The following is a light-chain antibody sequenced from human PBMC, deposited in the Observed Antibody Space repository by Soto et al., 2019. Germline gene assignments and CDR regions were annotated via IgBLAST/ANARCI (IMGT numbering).Light chain of an antibody. J-gene: IGKJ5*01. Sequence: EIVLTQSPGTLSLSPGERVTLSCRASQSVSNNYLAWYQQKPGQAPRLLIYGASNRATGIPDRFSGSGSGTDFTLTISRLEPEDFAVYYCQQYGSSSITFGQGTRLEIK. CDR2: GAS. CDR1: QSVSNNY. CDR3: QQYGSSSIT. V-gene: IGKV3-20*01.